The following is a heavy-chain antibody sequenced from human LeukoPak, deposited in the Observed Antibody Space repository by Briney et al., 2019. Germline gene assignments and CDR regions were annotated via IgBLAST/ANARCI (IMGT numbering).Heavy chain of an antibody. CDR1: GFTVSSNY. Sequence: QPGGSLRLSCAASGFTVSSNYMSWVRQAPGKGLEWVSVIYSGGTTYYTDSVKGRFTISRDNSKNTLYLQMNSLRAEDTAVYYCARGSGGSYYYFDYWGQGTLVTVSS. CDR3: ARGSGGSYYYFDY. D-gene: IGHD1-26*01. V-gene: IGHV3-66*01. J-gene: IGHJ4*02. CDR2: IYSGGTT.